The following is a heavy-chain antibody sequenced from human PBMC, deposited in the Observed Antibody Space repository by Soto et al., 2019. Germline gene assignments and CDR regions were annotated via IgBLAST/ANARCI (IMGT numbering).Heavy chain of an antibody. J-gene: IGHJ6*02. Sequence: SETLSLTCAVSGCSIRSGYFWGWIRQPPGKGLEWIGSMYHSGITYYNLSLKSRVTISVDTSKNQLSLKLSSATAADTAVYYCARSMYSTSAQLYYGMDVWGQGTTVTVSS. CDR1: GCSIRSGYF. D-gene: IGHD6-6*01. CDR2: MYHSGIT. CDR3: ARSMYSTSAQLYYGMDV. V-gene: IGHV4-38-2*01.